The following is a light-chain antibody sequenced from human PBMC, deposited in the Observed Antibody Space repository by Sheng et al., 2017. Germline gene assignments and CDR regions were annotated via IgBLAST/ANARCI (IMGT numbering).Light chain of an antibody. CDR2: GNT. V-gene: IGLV1-40*01. J-gene: IGLJ2*01. CDR1: SSNIGAGYD. CDR3: QSYDSSLSAVL. Sequence: QSVLTQAPSVSGAPGQRVTISCTGSSSNIGAGYDVHWYQQFPGTAPKLLIYGNTNRPSGVPDRFSASKSGTSASLAITGLQAEDEADYYCQSYDSSLSAVLFGGGTKLTVL.